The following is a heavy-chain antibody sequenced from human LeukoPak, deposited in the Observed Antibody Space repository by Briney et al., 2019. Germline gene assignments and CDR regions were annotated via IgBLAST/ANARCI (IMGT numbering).Heavy chain of an antibody. Sequence: PSETLSLTCTVSGGSISSSSYYWGWIRQPPGKGLEWIGSIYYSGSTYYNPSLKSRVTISVDTSKNQFSLKLSSVTAADTAVYYCARGRNRHYLYSSSSTWFDPWGQGTLVTVSS. CDR1: GGSISSSSYY. V-gene: IGHV4-39*07. CDR3: ARGRNRHYLYSSSSTWFDP. J-gene: IGHJ5*02. CDR2: IYYSGST. D-gene: IGHD6-13*01.